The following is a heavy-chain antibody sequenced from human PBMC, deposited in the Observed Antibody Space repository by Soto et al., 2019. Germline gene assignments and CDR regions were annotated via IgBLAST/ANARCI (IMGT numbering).Heavy chain of an antibody. D-gene: IGHD3-22*01. V-gene: IGHV4-39*01. CDR2: INYNGDT. Sequence: QLQLQESGPGLVKPSETLSLTCTVSGGSIRSSSYYWSWIRQPPGKGLEWIGSINYNGDTYYNPSLTSRVTISADTSGNQFSLRLTSVTAADTAVYYCARPQYCDSSAYFGGYYFDFWGRGTLVAVSS. CDR1: GGSIRSSSYY. J-gene: IGHJ4*02. CDR3: ARPQYCDSSAYFGGYYFDF.